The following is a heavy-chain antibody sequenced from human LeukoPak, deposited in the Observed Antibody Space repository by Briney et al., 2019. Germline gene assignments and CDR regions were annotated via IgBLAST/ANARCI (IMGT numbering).Heavy chain of an antibody. D-gene: IGHD2-2*01. CDR1: GFTFSSYS. Sequence: GSLRLSCAASGFTFSSYSMNWVRQAPGKGLEWVSSIISSSSYIYYADSVKGRFTISRDNAKNSLYLQMNSLRAEETAVYYCARGPPSGCSSTSCYLNYWGQGTLVTVSS. CDR3: ARGPPSGCSSTSCYLNY. CDR2: IISSSSYI. J-gene: IGHJ4*02. V-gene: IGHV3-21*01.